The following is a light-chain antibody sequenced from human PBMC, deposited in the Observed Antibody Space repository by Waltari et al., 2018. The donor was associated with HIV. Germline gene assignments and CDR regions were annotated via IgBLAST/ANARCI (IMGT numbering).Light chain of an antibody. CDR2: GAS. CDR1: QSVSNN. V-gene: IGKV3-15*01. CDR3: QKYNNWPYT. Sequence: EIVMTQSPATLSVSPGERATLSCSASQSVSNNLAWYQHKPGQAPRFLIYGASTRATGIPARFSGRWSGTEFTLTISSLQSEDFAVYYCQKYNNWPYTFGQGTKLEIK. J-gene: IGKJ2*01.